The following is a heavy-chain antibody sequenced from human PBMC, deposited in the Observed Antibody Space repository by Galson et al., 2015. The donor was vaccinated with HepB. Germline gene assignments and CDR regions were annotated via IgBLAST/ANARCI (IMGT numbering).Heavy chain of an antibody. J-gene: IGHJ3*02. CDR1: GFSVTSNH. Sequence: SLRLSCAASGFSVTSNHMTWVRQVPGKGLELVSLIYTGGTTYYADSVKGRFIISRHNSKNTLYLQMSSLRPEDTAVYSCASSLLLDAFDIWGRGTMVTVSS. V-gene: IGHV3-53*04. CDR2: IYTGGTT. CDR3: ASSLLLDAFDI.